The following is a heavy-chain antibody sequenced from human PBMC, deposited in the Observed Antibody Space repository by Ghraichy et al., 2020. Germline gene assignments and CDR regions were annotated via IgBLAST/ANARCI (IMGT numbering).Heavy chain of an antibody. D-gene: IGHD2-21*01. CDR1: GGTFSSYA. Sequence: SVKVSCKASGGTFSSYAISWVRQAPGQGLEWMGGIIPIFGTANYAQKFQGRVTITADKSTSTAYMELSSLRSKDTAVYYCAREWGGGDYLDAFDIWGQGTMVTVSS. CDR3: AREWGGGDYLDAFDI. CDR2: IIPIFGTA. J-gene: IGHJ3*02. V-gene: IGHV1-69*06.